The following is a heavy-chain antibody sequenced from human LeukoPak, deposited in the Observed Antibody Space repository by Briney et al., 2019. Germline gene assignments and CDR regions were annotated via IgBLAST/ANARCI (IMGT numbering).Heavy chain of an antibody. CDR3: ARHGERGYSYGHDY. D-gene: IGHD5-18*01. J-gene: IGHJ4*02. CDR1: GGSISSGGYS. CDR2: IYHSGST. V-gene: IGHV4-30-2*01. Sequence: SETLSLTCAVSGGSISSGGYSWSWIRQPPGKGLEWIGYIYHSGSTYYNPSLKSRVTISVDRSKNQFSLKLSSVTAADTAVYYCARHGERGYSYGHDYWGQGTLVTVSS.